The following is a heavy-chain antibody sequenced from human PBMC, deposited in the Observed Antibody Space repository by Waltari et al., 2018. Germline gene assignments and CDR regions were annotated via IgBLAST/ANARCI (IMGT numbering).Heavy chain of an antibody. CDR3: ARLLGWSDGNYWYSDL. D-gene: IGHD2-15*01. Sequence: QVQLQESGPGLVKPSQTLSLTCTVPGDSISSGTYYWSWFRQPAGKGLEWIGRISSRGSPRYSLSLNSRGTISMDTSKNHCSLRLNSVTAADTAVYYCARLLGWSDGNYWYSDLWGRGTLVTVSS. CDR2: ISSRGSP. V-gene: IGHV4-61*02. CDR1: GDSISSGTYY. J-gene: IGHJ2*01.